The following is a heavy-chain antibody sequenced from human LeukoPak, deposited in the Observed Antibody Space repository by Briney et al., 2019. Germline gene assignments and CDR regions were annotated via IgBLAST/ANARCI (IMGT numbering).Heavy chain of an antibody. CDR2: ISWNSGSI. CDR3: AKDWGSSGRYWAGVFDY. D-gene: IGHD6-19*01. Sequence: GGSLRLSCAASGFTFDDYAMHWVRQAPGKGLEWVSGISWNSGSIGYADSVKGRFTISRDNSKNTLYLQMNSLRAEDTAVYYCAKDWGSSGRYWAGVFDYWGQGTLVTVSS. V-gene: IGHV3-9*01. J-gene: IGHJ4*02. CDR1: GFTFDDYA.